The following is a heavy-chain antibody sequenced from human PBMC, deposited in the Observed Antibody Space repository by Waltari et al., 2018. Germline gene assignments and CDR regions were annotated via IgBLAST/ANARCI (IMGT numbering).Heavy chain of an antibody. Sequence: QLQLQESGPGLVKPSETLSLTCTVSGGSISSSSYYWGWIRTPPGQRLEWIGSIYYSGSTYYNPSLKSRVTISVDTSKNQFSLKLSSVTAADTAVYYCARRPPYSSGMMLGWLGAFDIWGQGTMVTVSS. CDR3: ARRPPYSSGMMLGWLGAFDI. J-gene: IGHJ3*02. V-gene: IGHV4-39*07. CDR2: IYYSGST. D-gene: IGHD6-19*01. CDR1: GGSISSSSYY.